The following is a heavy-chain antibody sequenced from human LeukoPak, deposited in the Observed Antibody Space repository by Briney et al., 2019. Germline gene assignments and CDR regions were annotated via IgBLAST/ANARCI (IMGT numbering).Heavy chain of an antibody. CDR3: ARDYYDSSGYLYYFDY. J-gene: IGHJ4*02. D-gene: IGHD3-22*01. V-gene: IGHV3-21*01. Sequence: PGGSLRLSCAASRFTFSSYSMNWLRQAPGKGLEWVSSISSSSSYIYYADSVKGRFTISRDNAKNSLYLQMNSLRAEDTAVYYCARDYYDSSGYLYYFDYWGQGTLVTVSS. CDR2: ISSSSSYI. CDR1: RFTFSSYS.